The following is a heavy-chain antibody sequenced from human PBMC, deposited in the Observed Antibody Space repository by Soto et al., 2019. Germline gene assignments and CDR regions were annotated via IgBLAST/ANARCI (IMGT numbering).Heavy chain of an antibody. J-gene: IGHJ5*02. CDR2: ISYDGSNK. CDR3: AKGGYCSGGSCSQNWFDP. D-gene: IGHD2-15*01. V-gene: IGHV3-30*18. Sequence: QVQLVESGGGVVQPGRSLRLSCAASGFTFSSYGMHWVRQAPGEGLEWVAVISYDGSNKYYADSVKGRFTISRDNSKNTLYLQMNSLRAEDTAVYYCAKGGYCSGGSCSQNWFDPWGQGTLVTVSS. CDR1: GFTFSSYG.